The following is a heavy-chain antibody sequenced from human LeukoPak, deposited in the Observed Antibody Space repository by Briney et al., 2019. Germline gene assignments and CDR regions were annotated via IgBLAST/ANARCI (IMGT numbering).Heavy chain of an antibody. CDR2: IYYSGYT. CDR3: ARTTTVRGTYYMDV. D-gene: IGHD3-10*01. Sequence: SETLSLTCTVSGGSISSYYWSWIRQPPGKGLEWIGYIYYSGYTNYNPSLRSRVTISVDTSKNQFSLKLSSVTAADTAVYYCARTTTVRGTYYMDVWGKGTTVTISS. J-gene: IGHJ6*03. CDR1: GGSISSYY. V-gene: IGHV4-59*01.